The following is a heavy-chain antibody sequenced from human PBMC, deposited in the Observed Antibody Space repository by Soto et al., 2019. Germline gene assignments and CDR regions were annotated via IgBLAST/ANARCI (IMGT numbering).Heavy chain of an antibody. Sequence: PGGSLRLSCAASGFKFNNYAMNWVRQAPGKGLEWVATISDTGGSTYYADSVKGRFTISRDNSKNTLYLQMNSLRVEDTAVYYCAKDRLAGNFDYWGQGTQVTVSS. CDR2: ISDTGGST. J-gene: IGHJ4*02. CDR3: AKDRLAGNFDY. V-gene: IGHV3-23*01. CDR1: GFKFNNYA.